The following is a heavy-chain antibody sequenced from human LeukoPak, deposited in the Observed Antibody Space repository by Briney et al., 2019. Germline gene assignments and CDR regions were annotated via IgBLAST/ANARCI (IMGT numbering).Heavy chain of an antibody. CDR3: ARVARGDDYYYYMDV. D-gene: IGHD3-16*01. CDR2: INNDGCST. V-gene: IGHV3-74*01. Sequence: GGSLRLSCGASGFTFSSYWMHWVRQAPGKGLVWVSRINNDGCSTSYADSVQGRFTISRDNAKNTLYLQMNSLRAEDTALYYCARVARGDDYYYYMDVWGKGTTVTVSS. CDR1: GFTFSSYW. J-gene: IGHJ6*03.